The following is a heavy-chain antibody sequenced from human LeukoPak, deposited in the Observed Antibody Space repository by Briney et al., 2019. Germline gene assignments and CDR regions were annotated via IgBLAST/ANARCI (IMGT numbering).Heavy chain of an antibody. D-gene: IGHD4-17*01. CDR3: AREENDYGDYVTFDI. V-gene: IGHV3-48*03. CDR2: ISSSGSTI. CDR1: GFTFSSYE. J-gene: IGHJ3*02. Sequence: PGGSLRLSCAASGFTFSSYEMNWVRQAPGKGLEWVSYISSSGSTIYYADSVKGRFTISRDNAKNSLYLQMNSLRAEDTAVYYCAREENDYGDYVTFDIWGQGTTVTVSS.